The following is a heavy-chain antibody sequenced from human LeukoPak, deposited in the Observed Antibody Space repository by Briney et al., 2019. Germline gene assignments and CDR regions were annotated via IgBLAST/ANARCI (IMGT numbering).Heavy chain of an antibody. V-gene: IGHV3-30-3*01. J-gene: IGHJ5*02. CDR1: GFTFSSYA. Sequence: GGSLRLSCAASGFTFSSYAMHWVRQAPGKGLEWVAVISYDGSNKYYADSVKGRFTISRDNSKNTLYLQMNSLRAEDTAVYYCAKVGVLEWLTWGQGTLVTVSS. CDR2: ISYDGSNK. CDR3: AKVGVLEWLT. D-gene: IGHD3-3*01.